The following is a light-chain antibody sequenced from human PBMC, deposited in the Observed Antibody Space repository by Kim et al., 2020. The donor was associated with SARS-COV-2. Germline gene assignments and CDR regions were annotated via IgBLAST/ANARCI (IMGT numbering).Light chain of an antibody. CDR3: NSRDSSGNHLV. V-gene: IGLV3-19*01. Sequence: LGQTVRIKCQGDSRRSYYASWYQQKPGQAPVLVIYGKNNRPSGIPDRFSGSSSGNTASLTITGAQAEDEADYYCNSRDSSGNHLVFGGGTQLTVL. CDR1: SRRSYY. J-gene: IGLJ2*01. CDR2: GKN.